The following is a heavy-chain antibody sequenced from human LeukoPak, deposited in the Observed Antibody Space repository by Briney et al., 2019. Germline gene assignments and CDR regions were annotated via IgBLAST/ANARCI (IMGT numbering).Heavy chain of an antibody. CDR2: MNPNSGNT. D-gene: IGHD3-10*01. Sequence: SSVKVSCKASGYTFTSYDINWVRQATGQGLEWMGWMNPNSGNTGYAQKFQGRVTMTRNTSISTAYMELSSLRPGDTAVYYCARAHRRWGSYYEAELYSFDYCGQGTLVTASS. V-gene: IGHV1-8*01. J-gene: IGHJ4*02. CDR3: ARAHRRWGSYYEAELYSFDY. CDR1: GYTFTSYD.